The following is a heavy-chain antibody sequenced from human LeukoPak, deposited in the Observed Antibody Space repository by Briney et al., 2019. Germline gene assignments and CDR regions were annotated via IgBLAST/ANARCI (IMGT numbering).Heavy chain of an antibody. CDR3: ARYCTFRTCSGTKFDS. CDR2: IYSGGGT. V-gene: IGHV3-66*01. J-gene: IGHJ4*02. D-gene: IGHD1-1*01. CDR1: GFSVSNND. Sequence: GGSLRLSCAASGFSVSNNDMSWVRQAPGKGLEWVSVIYSGGGTYYADSVKGRFTISRDNSKNTPYLQMNSLRAEDTAVYYCARYCTFRTCSGTKFDSWGQGTLVTVSS.